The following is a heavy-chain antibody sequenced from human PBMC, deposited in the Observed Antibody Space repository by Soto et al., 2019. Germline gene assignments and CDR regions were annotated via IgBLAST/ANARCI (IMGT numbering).Heavy chain of an antibody. D-gene: IGHD3-16*01. CDR3: VKGGWLDF. CDR1: GFPFSTFA. V-gene: IGHV3-23*01. J-gene: IGHJ5*01. Sequence: EVQLLESGGGLVQPGGSLRLSCAASGFPFSTFAMTWVRQTPERGLEWVSFINGDSSRTYYADAVKGRFTVSRDNSQHTLYLQMNSLRVEDTAVYACVKGGWLDFWGRGTPVIVSS. CDR2: INGDSSRT.